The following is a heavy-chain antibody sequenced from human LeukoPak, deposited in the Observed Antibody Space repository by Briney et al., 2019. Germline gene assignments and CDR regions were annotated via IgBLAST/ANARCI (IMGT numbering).Heavy chain of an antibody. D-gene: IGHD3-3*01. CDR1: GFTFSNAW. Sequence: GGSLRLSCAASGFTFSNAWMSWVRQAPGKGLEWVGRIKSKTDGGTTDYAAPVKGRFTISRDDSKNTLYLQMNSLKTEDTAVYYCTTDGGWYYDFWSGYYTTGYFDYWGQGTLLTVSS. V-gene: IGHV3-15*01. CDR2: IKSKTDGGTT. J-gene: IGHJ4*02. CDR3: TTDGGWYYDFWSGYYTTGYFDY.